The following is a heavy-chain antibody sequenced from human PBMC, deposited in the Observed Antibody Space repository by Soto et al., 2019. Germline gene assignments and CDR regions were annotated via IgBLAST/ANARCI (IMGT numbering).Heavy chain of an antibody. J-gene: IGHJ6*03. V-gene: IGHV3-9*01. Sequence: GGSLRLSCAASGFTFDDYAMHWVRQAPGKGLEWVSGISWNSGSIGYADSVKGRFTISRDNAKNSLYLQMNSLRAEDTALYYCAKDSIWFGELYSYYYMDVWGKGTTVTVSS. CDR1: GFTFDDYA. CDR3: AKDSIWFGELYSYYYMDV. CDR2: ISWNSGSI. D-gene: IGHD3-10*01.